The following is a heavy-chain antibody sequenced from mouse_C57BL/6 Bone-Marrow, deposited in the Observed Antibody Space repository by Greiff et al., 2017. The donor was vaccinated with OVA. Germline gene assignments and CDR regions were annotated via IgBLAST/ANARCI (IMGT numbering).Heavy chain of an antibody. V-gene: IGHV1-64*01. J-gene: IGHJ2*01. CDR3: ARGGRVGAEDY. Sequence: QVQLKQPGAELVKPGASVKISCKASGYSFTSYRMNWVKQRPGQGLEWIGVINPNSGTTNYNEKFKGKATLTVDKSSSTAYMQLSSLTSEDSAVYYCARGGRVGAEDYWGQGTPVTVSA. CDR2: INPNSGTT. D-gene: IGHD1-1*02. CDR1: GYSFTSYR.